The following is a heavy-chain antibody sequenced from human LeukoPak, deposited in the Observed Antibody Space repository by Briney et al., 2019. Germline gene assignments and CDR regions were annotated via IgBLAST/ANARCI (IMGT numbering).Heavy chain of an antibody. CDR1: GGTFSSYA. CDR2: IIPIFGTA. J-gene: IGHJ4*02. CDR3: CMVRGVIRYFDY. V-gene: IGHV1-69*05. D-gene: IGHD3-10*01. Sequence: SVKVSCKASGGTFSSYATSWVRQAPGQGLEWMGRIIPIFGTANYAQKFQGRVTITTDESTSTAYMELSSLRSEDTAVYYCCMVRGVIRYFDYWGQGTLVTVSS.